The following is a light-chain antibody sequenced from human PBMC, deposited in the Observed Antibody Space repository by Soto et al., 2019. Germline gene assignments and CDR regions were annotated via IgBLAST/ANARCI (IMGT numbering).Light chain of an antibody. CDR1: QSLRSS. Sequence: EIVMTQSPATLSVSPGERATLSCRASQSLRSSIAWYQQKPDQATRLLIYGASTRDTSVPARISGSWSGTEFTLAISSLQSEDFAVYYCHQYNNWPDMYIFGQGTKLEI. V-gene: IGKV3-15*01. J-gene: IGKJ2*01. CDR3: HQYNNWPDMYI. CDR2: GAS.